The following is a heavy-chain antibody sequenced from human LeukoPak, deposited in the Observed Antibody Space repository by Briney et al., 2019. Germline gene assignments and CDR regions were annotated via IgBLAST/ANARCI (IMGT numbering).Heavy chain of an antibody. J-gene: IGHJ5*02. Sequence: ASVKVSCQASGYTFTGYYMHWVRQAPGQGLEWMGWINPNSGGTNYAQKFQGRVTMTRDTSISTAYMELSRLRSDDTAVYYCARGVYNWNSEDWFDPWGQGTLVTVSS. CDR1: GYTFTGYY. V-gene: IGHV1-2*02. CDR3: ARGVYNWNSEDWFDP. CDR2: INPNSGGT. D-gene: IGHD1-7*01.